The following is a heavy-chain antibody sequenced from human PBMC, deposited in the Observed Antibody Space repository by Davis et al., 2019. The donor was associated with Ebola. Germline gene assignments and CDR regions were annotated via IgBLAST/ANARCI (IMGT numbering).Heavy chain of an antibody. V-gene: IGHV3-21*01. CDR3: AREAMVRGVIDY. D-gene: IGHD3-10*01. J-gene: IGHJ4*02. CDR1: GFTFSSYS. Sequence: GESLKISCAASGFTFSSYSMNWVRQAPGKGLEWVSSISSSSSYIYYADSVKGRFTISRDNAKNSRYLQMNSLRAEDTAVYYCAREAMVRGVIDYWGQGTLVTVSS. CDR2: ISSSSSYI.